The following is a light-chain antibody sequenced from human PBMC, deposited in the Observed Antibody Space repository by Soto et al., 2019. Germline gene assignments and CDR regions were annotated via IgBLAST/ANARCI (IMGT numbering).Light chain of an antibody. V-gene: IGLV1-44*01. J-gene: IGLJ2*01. Sequence: QSVLTQPPSASGTPGQRVTIFCSGSSSNIGTNTVIWYQQLPGAAPKLLIYSDNQRPSGVPDRFSGSKSGTSASLAISGLQSEDEADYYCAAWDVSLVVFGGVTKLNVL. CDR2: SDN. CDR3: AAWDVSLVV. CDR1: SSNIGTNT.